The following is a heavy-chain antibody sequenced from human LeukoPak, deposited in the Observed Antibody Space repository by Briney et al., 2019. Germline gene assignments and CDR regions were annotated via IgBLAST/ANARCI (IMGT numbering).Heavy chain of an antibody. Sequence: GGSLRLSCAASGFTFSSYSMTWVRQAPGKGLEWVSSITRSSNYKYYADSLKGRFTISRDNAKNSLYLQMNSLRAEDTAVYYCARALYDGSGYYSHFDYWGQGTLVTVSS. V-gene: IGHV3-21*01. J-gene: IGHJ4*02. CDR1: GFTFSSYS. CDR3: ARALYDGSGYYSHFDY. CDR2: ITRSSNYK. D-gene: IGHD3-22*01.